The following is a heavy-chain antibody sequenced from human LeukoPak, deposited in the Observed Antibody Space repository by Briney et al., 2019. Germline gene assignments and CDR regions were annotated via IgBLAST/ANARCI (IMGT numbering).Heavy chain of an antibody. D-gene: IGHD3-10*01. V-gene: IGHV3-21*01. CDR2: ISSSSSYI. J-gene: IGHJ4*02. CDR1: VFTFSSYS. Sequence: GGSLRLSCAASVFTFSSYSMNWVRQAPGKGLEWVSSISSSSSYIYYADSVKGRFTISRDNAKNSLYLQMNSLRAEDTAVYYCARVEYYGSGSYYGTGKYWGQGTLVTVSS. CDR3: ARVEYYGSGSYYGTGKY.